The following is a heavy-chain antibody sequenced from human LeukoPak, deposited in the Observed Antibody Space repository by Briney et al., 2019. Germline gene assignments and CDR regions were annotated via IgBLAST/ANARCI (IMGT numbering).Heavy chain of an antibody. CDR3: AADRGCSGGSCYVRFDP. J-gene: IGHJ5*02. CDR2: IVVGSGNT. V-gene: IGHV1-58*01. D-gene: IGHD2-15*01. Sequence: SVKVSCKASGFTFTSSAVQWVRQARGQRLEWIGWIVVGSGNTNYAQKFQERVTITRDMSTSTAYMELSSLRSEDTAVYYCAADRGCSGGSCYVRFDPRGQGTLVTVSS. CDR1: GFTFTSSA.